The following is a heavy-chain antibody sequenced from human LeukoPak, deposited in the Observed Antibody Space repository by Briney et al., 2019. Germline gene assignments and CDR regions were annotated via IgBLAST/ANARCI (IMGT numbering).Heavy chain of an antibody. Sequence: ASVKVSCKASGGTFSSYAISWVRQAPGQGLEWMGGIIPIFGTANYAQKFQGRVTITADESTSTAYMELSSLRSEDTAVYYCAREGDYYGSGSSSAILDYWGQGTLVTVSS. CDR3: AREGDYYGSGSSSAILDY. CDR2: IIPIFGTA. CDR1: GGTFSSYA. D-gene: IGHD3-10*01. J-gene: IGHJ4*02. V-gene: IGHV1-69*13.